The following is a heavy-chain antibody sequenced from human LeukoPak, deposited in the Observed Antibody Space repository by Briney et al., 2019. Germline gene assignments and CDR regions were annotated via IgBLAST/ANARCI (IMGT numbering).Heavy chain of an antibody. J-gene: IGHJ4*02. V-gene: IGHV1-2*02. D-gene: IGHD3-22*01. CDR1: GYTFTGYY. Sequence: ASVKVSCKASGYTFTGYYMHWVRQAPGQGLEWMGWINPNSGGTNYAQKFQGRVTMTRDTSISTAYMELSRLRSDDTAVYYCARDGVYDSSGYSRGGEEIDYWGQGTLVTVSS. CDR2: INPNSGGT. CDR3: ARDGVYDSSGYSRGGEEIDY.